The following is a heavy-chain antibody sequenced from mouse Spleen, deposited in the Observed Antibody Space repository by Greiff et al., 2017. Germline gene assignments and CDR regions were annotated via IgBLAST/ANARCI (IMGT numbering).Heavy chain of an antibody. J-gene: IGHJ1*01. V-gene: IGHV1-63*01. D-gene: IGHD2-2*01. CDR2: IYPGGGYT. Sequence: QVQLKQSGAELVRPGTSVKMSCKASGYTFTNYWIGWAKQRPGHGLEWIGDIYPGGGYTNYNEKFKGKATLTADKSSSTAYMQFSSLTSEDSAIYYCARGTFYYGYDASYWYFDVWGAGTTVTVSS. CDR1: GYTFTNYW. CDR3: ARGTFYYGYDASYWYFDV.